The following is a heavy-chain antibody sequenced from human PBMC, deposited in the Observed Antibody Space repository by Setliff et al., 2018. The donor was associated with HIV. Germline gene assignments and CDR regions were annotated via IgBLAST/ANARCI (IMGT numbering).Heavy chain of an antibody. CDR2: ILYTGST. V-gene: IGHV4-39*01. CDR1: GGSISGSTYY. Sequence: PSETLSLTCSVSGGSISGSTYYWGWIRQPPGRGLEWIGDILYTGSTNYNPSLKSRVAISIDTSENRFSLRLNSVTAADTGVYYCARRGRDGVLIVFATGFDPWGQGTLVTVSS. D-gene: IGHD2-8*01. J-gene: IGHJ5*02. CDR3: ARRGRDGVLIVFATGFDP.